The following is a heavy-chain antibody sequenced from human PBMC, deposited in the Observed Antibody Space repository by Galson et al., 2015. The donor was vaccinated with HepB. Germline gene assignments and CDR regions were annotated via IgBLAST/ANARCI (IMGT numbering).Heavy chain of an antibody. CDR1: GFTFSNYW. CDR3: ARSRDY. J-gene: IGHJ4*02. Sequence: SLRLSCAASGFTFSNYWMNWVRQAPGKGLEWVANIKQDGSEKYYVDSVKGRFTISRDNAKNSLYLQMNSLRDEDTAVYYCARSRDYWGQGTLVTVSS. V-gene: IGHV3-7*03. CDR2: IKQDGSEK.